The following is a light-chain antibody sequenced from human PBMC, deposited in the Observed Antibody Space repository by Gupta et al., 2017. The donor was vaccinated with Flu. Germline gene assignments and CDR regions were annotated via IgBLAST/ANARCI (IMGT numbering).Light chain of an antibody. V-gene: IGKV3-15*01. J-gene: IGKJ1*01. CDR2: GAS. Sequence: EIVMSQSPATLSVSPGERVTLACRTSQIISGNLGWYQQKPGQAPRLLIYGASARAPGLPARFSGSGSGTDFTLTISSLQTEDFAIYYCQQDDNWPWTFGQGTKVEIK. CDR1: QIISGN. CDR3: QQDDNWPWT.